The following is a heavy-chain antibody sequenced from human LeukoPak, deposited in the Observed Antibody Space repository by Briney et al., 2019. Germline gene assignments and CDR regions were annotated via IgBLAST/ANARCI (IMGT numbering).Heavy chain of an antibody. D-gene: IGHD3-22*01. V-gene: IGHV1-69*13. CDR3: AARHYSNTSGTWDY. J-gene: IGHJ4*02. CDR2: IIPIFGTA. Sequence: SVKVSCKASGGTFSSYAISWVRQAPGQGLEWMGGIIPIFGTANYAQKFQGRLTITADESMNTAYMELSSLSSEDTAVYYCAARHYSNTSGTWDYWGQGTLVTVSS. CDR1: GGTFSSYA.